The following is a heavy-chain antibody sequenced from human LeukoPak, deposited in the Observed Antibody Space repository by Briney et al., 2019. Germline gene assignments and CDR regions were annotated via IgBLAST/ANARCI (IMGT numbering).Heavy chain of an antibody. V-gene: IGHV4-4*07. J-gene: IGHJ6*02. CDR1: GASISLYY. CDR3: ARAPGFGKNYYYYGMDV. Sequence: PSETLSLTCSVSGASISLYYWSWIRQSAGKRPEWIGRVHATGTTNYNPSLGSRVTLSVDTFKRHFSLKLKSVTAADTAVYYCARAPGFGKNYYYYGMDVWGQGTTVTVSS. CDR2: VHATGTT. D-gene: IGHD3-10*01.